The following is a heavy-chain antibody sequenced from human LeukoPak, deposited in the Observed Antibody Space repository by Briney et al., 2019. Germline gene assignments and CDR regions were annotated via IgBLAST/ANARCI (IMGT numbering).Heavy chain of an antibody. J-gene: IGHJ5*02. Sequence: PGRSLRLSCAASGFTFSSYAMHWVRQAPGKGLEWVAVISYDGSNKYYADSVKGRFTISRDNSKNTLYLQMNSLRAEDTAVYYCARGLGLGVLNWFDPWGQGTLVTVSS. V-gene: IGHV3-30-3*01. D-gene: IGHD3-16*01. CDR1: GFTFSSYA. CDR3: ARGLGLGVLNWFDP. CDR2: ISYDGSNK.